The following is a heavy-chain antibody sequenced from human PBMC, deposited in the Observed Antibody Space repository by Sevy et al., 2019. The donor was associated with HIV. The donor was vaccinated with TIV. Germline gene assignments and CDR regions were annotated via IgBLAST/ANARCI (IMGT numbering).Heavy chain of an antibody. V-gene: IGHV5-51*01. CDR2: IYPGHSDT. J-gene: IGHJ6*02. CDR3: ARGGIVPAATPIYYYYGMDV. CDR1: GYSFTSFW. D-gene: IGHD2-2*02. Sequence: GESLKISCKGSGYSFTSFWIGWVRQMPGKGLEWMRIIYPGHSDTRYSPSFQGQVTISADKSVSTAYLQWSSLKASDTSMYYCARGGIVPAATPIYYYYGMDVWGQGTTVTVSS.